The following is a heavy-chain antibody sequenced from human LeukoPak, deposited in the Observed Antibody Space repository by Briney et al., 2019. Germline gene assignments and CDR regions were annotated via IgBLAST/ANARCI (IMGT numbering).Heavy chain of an antibody. Sequence: SETLSLTCTVSGGSISSYYWSWIRQPPGKGLEWIGYIYYSGSTNYNPSLKSRVTISVDTSKNQFSLKLSSVTAADTAVYYCARVEGGYDNFDYWGQGTQVTVSS. D-gene: IGHD5-12*01. CDR2: IYYSGST. J-gene: IGHJ4*02. CDR1: GGSISSYY. V-gene: IGHV4-59*01. CDR3: ARVEGGYDNFDY.